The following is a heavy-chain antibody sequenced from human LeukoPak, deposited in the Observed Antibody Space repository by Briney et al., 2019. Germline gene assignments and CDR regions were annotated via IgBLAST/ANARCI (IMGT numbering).Heavy chain of an antibody. CDR2: INDSGGGT. Sequence: GGSLRLSCAASGFTFSNFAMTWVRQAPGKGLEWGSVINDSGGGTSYADFGEGRFTIYRDNSKNTLYLQMNRLRAEDTAVYYCAKSDCTSTSCYTIDFWGQGTLVTVSS. CDR3: AKSDCTSTSCYTIDF. V-gene: IGHV3-23*01. D-gene: IGHD2-2*02. CDR1: GFTFSNFA. J-gene: IGHJ4*02.